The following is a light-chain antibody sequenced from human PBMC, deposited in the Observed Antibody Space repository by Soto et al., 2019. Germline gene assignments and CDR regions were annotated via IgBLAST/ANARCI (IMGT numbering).Light chain of an antibody. J-gene: IGKJ5*01. Sequence: VLTQSPLSLSVAPGQPASISCKSSPSLLHITGETFLFWYHQKPGQSPQLLIYEVSTRVSGVPDRFSGSGSGTDFTLEISRVETDDVGIYYCMQRRHRPGTFGQGTRVEIK. CDR1: PSLLHITGETF. CDR3: MQRRHRPGT. V-gene: IGKV2-29*03. CDR2: EVS.